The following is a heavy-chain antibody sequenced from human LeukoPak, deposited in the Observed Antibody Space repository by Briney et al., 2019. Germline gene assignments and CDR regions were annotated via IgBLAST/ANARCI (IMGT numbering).Heavy chain of an antibody. Sequence: SETLSLTCTVSGGSVSSGSYYWSWIRQPPGKGLEWIGYIYYSGSTNYNPSLKSRVTISVDTSKNQLSLKLSSVTAADTAVYYCARDPESLAFYGMDVWGQGTTVTVSS. J-gene: IGHJ6*02. CDR1: GGSVSSGSYY. V-gene: IGHV4-61*01. CDR3: ARDPESLAFYGMDV. CDR2: IYYSGST.